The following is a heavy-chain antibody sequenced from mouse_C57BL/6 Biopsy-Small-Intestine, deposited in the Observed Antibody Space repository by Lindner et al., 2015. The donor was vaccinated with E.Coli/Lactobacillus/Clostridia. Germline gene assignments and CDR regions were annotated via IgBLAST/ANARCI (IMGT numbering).Heavy chain of an antibody. Sequence: VQLQESGPELVKPGASVKISCKTSGYGFSSSWMNWVKQRPGKGLEWIGRIYPGDGDINYSGKFKGKATLTADKSSSTAYMQLSSLTSEDTAIYYCSRYGDYVWFVYWGQGTLVTVSA. CDR3: SRYGDYVWFVY. V-gene: IGHV1-82*01. CDR2: IYPGDGDI. J-gene: IGHJ3*01. D-gene: IGHD2-13*01. CDR1: GYGFSSSW.